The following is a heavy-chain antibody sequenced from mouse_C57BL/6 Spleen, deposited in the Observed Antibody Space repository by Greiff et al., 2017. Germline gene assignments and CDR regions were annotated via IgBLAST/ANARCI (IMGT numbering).Heavy chain of an antibody. D-gene: IGHD1-1*01. Sequence: QVQLKQPGAELVKPGASVKLSCKASGYTFTSYWMHWVKQRPGQGLEWIGMIHPNSGSTNYNEKFKSKATLTVNKSSSTAYMQIGSLTAEDSAVYYCARDYYGSSYVAYWGQGTLVTVSA. CDR1: GYTFTSYW. V-gene: IGHV1-64*01. CDR3: ARDYYGSSYVAY. J-gene: IGHJ3*01. CDR2: IHPNSGST.